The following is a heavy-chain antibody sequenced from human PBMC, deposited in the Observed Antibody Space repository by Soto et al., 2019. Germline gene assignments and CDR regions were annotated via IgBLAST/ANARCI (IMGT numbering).Heavy chain of an antibody. Sequence: GGSLRLSCAASGFTFSSYWMSWVRQAPGKGLEWVANIKQDGSEKYYVDSVKGRFTISRDNAKNSLYLQMNSLRAEDTAVYYCARDDTGPLYYFDYWGQGTLVTVYS. CDR2: IKQDGSEK. D-gene: IGHD2-8*02. J-gene: IGHJ4*02. CDR3: ARDDTGPLYYFDY. CDR1: GFTFSSYW. V-gene: IGHV3-7*01.